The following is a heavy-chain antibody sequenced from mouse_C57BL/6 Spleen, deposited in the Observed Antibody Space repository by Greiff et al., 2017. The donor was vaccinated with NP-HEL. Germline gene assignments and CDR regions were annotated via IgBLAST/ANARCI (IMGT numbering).Heavy chain of an antibody. V-gene: IGHV1-52*01. J-gene: IGHJ1*03. CDR1: GYTFTSYW. Sequence: QVQLKQPGAELVRPGSSVKLSCKASGYTFTSYWMHWVKQRPIQGLEWIGNIDPSDSETHYNQKFKDKATLTVDKSSSTAYMQLSSLTSEDSAVYYCAREGTVRGYFDVWGTGTTVTVSS. D-gene: IGHD1-1*01. CDR2: IDPSDSET. CDR3: AREGTVRGYFDV.